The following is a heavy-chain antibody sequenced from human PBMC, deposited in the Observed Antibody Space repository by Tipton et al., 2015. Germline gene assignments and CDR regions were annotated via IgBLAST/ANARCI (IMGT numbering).Heavy chain of an antibody. Sequence: TLSLTCAVSGGFIGSPTWWTWVRQPPGKGLEWIGQIYHSSDTDYNPSLQSRVTMSVDMSKGQFSLRLTSVTAADTAVYYCARRSLVGNWGLDSWGQGALVTVSS. CDR3: ARRSLVGNWGLDS. CDR2: IYHSSDT. CDR1: GGFIGSPTW. D-gene: IGHD3-16*01. V-gene: IGHV4-4*02. J-gene: IGHJ4*02.